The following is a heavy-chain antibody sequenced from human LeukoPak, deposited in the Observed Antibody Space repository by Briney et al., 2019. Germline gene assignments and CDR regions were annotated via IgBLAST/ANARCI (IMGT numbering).Heavy chain of an antibody. J-gene: IGHJ5*02. D-gene: IGHD2-2*01. V-gene: IGHV1-18*01. CDR3: ARGPAPGGLWFDP. Sequence: ASLKGSCKASGYTFTSYGISCVRQAPGEGREWRGWSSADNGNTNDAQKFQARVTMPTDTSTSTAYMELRSLRSADTAVYSCARGPAPGGLWFDPWGQGTLVTVSS. CDR1: GYTFTSYG. CDR2: SSADNGNT.